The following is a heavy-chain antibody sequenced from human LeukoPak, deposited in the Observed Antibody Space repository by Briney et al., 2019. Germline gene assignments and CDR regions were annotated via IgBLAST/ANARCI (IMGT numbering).Heavy chain of an antibody. V-gene: IGHV4-59*12. Sequence: GSLRLSCAASGFTFSTYAMSWVRQPPGKALEWIGNIFYSGSTYYSPSLKSRVTISLDTSRNQFSLKLNSVTAADTAVYYCAKSNGYGLIDIWGQGTMVTASS. CDR3: AKSNGYGLIDI. CDR1: GFTFSTYA. CDR2: IFYSGST. J-gene: IGHJ3*02. D-gene: IGHD3-22*01.